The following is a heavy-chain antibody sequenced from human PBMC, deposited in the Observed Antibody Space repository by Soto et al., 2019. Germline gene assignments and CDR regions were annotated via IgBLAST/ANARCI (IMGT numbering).Heavy chain of an antibody. CDR3: ARPYRDDIVVVVAATTYFDY. Sequence: PGGSLRPSCAASGFTFSSYSMNWVRQAPGKGLGWVSSISSSSSYIYYADSVKGRFTISRDNAKNSLYLQMNSLRAEDTAVYYCARPYRDDIVVVVAATTYFDYWGQGTLVTVSS. V-gene: IGHV3-21*01. D-gene: IGHD2-15*01. J-gene: IGHJ4*02. CDR1: GFTFSSYS. CDR2: ISSSSSYI.